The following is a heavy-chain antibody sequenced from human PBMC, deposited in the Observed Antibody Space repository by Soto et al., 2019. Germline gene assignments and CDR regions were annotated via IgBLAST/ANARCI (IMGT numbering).Heavy chain of an antibody. V-gene: IGHV3-48*03. CDR1: GFTFSTSE. CDR2: IHPSGQPI. CDR3: ARRASR. J-gene: IGHJ3*01. Sequence: EVQLVESGGGLIQHGGSLRLSCAASGFTFSTSEMYWVRQAPGKGLEWVSYIHPSGQPIFYADSVKGRFTISRDNAKNSLYLQLSSQRAEDSAVYYCARRASRWGQGTMVTVSS. D-gene: IGHD1-26*01.